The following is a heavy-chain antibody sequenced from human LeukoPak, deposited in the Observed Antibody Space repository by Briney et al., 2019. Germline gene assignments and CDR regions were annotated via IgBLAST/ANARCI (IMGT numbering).Heavy chain of an antibody. CDR1: GGSISTYY. CDR3: AREEALGSGSFDY. Sequence: SETLSLTCTVSGGSISTYYWSWIRQPPGKGLEWIGYIYYSGSTNYNPSLKSRVTISVDTSKNQFSLTLGSVTAADTAVYYCAREEALGSGSFDYWGQGTLVTVSS. CDR2: IYYSGST. J-gene: IGHJ4*02. D-gene: IGHD1-26*01. V-gene: IGHV4-59*01.